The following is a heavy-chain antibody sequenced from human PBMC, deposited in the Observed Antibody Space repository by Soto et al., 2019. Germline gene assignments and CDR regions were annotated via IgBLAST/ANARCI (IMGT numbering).Heavy chain of an antibody. V-gene: IGHV1-69*02. J-gene: IGHJ2*01. D-gene: IGHD3-10*01. CDR3: ARGSYFYGSVSYSWYFDL. Sequence: QVQLVQSGAEVKKPGSSVKVSCKASGGTFSSYTISWVRQAPGQGLEWMGRIIPILGIANYAQKFQGRVTIAADKSTSTACMELSSLRSEDTAVYYCARGSYFYGSVSYSWYFDLWVRGTLVTVSS. CDR2: IIPILGIA. CDR1: GGTFSSYT.